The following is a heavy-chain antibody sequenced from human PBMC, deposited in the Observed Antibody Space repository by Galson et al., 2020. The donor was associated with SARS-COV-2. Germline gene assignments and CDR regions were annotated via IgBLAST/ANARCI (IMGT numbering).Heavy chain of an antibody. J-gene: IGHJ4*02. D-gene: IGHD3-22*01. CDR2: IGTAGDT. CDR3: ARVNYDSSGYHYYFDY. Sequence: MHLGRQATGKGLEWVSAIGTAGDTYYPGSVKGRFTISRENAKNSLYLQMNSLRAGDTAVYYCARVNYDSSGYHYYFDYWGQGTLVTVSS. V-gene: IGHV3-13*01.